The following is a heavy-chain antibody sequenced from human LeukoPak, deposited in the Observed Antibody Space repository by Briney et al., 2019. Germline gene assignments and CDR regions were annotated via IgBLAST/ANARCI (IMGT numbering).Heavy chain of an antibody. D-gene: IGHD3-10*01. J-gene: IGHJ4*02. Sequence: SETLSLTCTVSGDSISSTSHYWDWIRQPPGKGPEWIGNIYFTGSTYYCPSLKSRVTISVDTSKNQFSLKLNSVTATDTAVYYCARHYGPWGQGTLVTVSS. CDR3: ARHYGP. CDR2: IYFTGST. V-gene: IGHV4-39*01. CDR1: GDSISSTSHY.